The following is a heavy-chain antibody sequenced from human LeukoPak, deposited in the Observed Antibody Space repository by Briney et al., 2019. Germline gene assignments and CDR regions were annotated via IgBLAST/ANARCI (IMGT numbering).Heavy chain of an antibody. J-gene: IGHJ6*02. D-gene: IGHD2-2*01. CDR3: ARTVVPAAQGYGMDV. Sequence: ASVKVSCKASGYTFTGYGISWVRQAPGQGLEWMGWISAYNGNTNYAQKLQGRVTMTTDTSTSTAYMELRSLRSDDTAVYYCARTVVPAAQGYGMDVWGQGTTVTVSS. V-gene: IGHV1-18*01. CDR2: ISAYNGNT. CDR1: GYTFTGYG.